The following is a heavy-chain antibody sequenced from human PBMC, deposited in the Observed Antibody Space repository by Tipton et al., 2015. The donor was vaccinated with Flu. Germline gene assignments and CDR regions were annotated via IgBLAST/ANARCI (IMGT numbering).Heavy chain of an antibody. Sequence: SLRLSCAASGFTFSSYSMNWVRQAPGKGLEWVSSISSSSSYIYYADSVKGRFTISRDNAKNSLYLQMNSLRAEDTAVYYCARGSLVESDIVVAVAATGSFDYWGQGTLVTVSS. CDR2: ISSSSSYI. CDR3: ARGSLVESDIVVAVAATGSFDY. D-gene: IGHD2-15*01. J-gene: IGHJ4*02. CDR1: GFTFSSYS. V-gene: IGHV3-21*01.